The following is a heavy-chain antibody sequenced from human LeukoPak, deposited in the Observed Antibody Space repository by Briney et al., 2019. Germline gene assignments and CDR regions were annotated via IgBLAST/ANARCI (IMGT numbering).Heavy chain of an antibody. D-gene: IGHD3-10*01. J-gene: IGHJ4*02. V-gene: IGHV4-59*08. CDR3: ARQPEGYHGPYYFDY. CDR1: GGSISSYY. CDR2: IYYSGST. Sequence: SETLSLTCTVSGGSISSYYWSWIRQPPGKGLEWIGYIYYSGSTNYNPSLKSRVTISVDTSKNQFSLKLSSVTAADTAVYYCARQPEGYHGPYYFDYWGQGTLVTVSS.